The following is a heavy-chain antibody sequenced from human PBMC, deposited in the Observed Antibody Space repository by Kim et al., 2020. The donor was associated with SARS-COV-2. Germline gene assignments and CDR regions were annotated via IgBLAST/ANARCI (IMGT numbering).Heavy chain of an antibody. V-gene: IGHV4-4*02. J-gene: IGHJ6*02. Sequence: KSRVTISVDKSKNQFSLKLSSVTAADTAVYYCARRGAAAAYYYYYYGMDVWGQGTTVTVSS. D-gene: IGHD6-13*01. CDR3: ARRGAAAAYYYYYYGMDV.